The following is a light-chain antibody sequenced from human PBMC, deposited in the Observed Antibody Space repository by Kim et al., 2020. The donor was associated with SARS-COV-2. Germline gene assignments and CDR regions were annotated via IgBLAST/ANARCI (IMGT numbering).Light chain of an antibody. V-gene: IGKV4-1*01. CDR2: WAS. J-gene: IGKJ2*01. CDR3: QQYYNTPYT. CDR1: QSVLYSSNNKNY. Sequence: ATFNCKSSQSVLYSSNNKNYLAWYQQKPGQPPKLLIYWASTRESGVPDRFSGSGSGTDFTLTISSLQAEDVAVYYCQQYYNTPYTFGQGTKLEI.